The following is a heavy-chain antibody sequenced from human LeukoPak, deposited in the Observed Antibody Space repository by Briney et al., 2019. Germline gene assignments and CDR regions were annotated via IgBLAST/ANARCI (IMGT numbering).Heavy chain of an antibody. Sequence: PSETLSLTRTVPGGAISSYYWSWIRQHPGKGLEWIGYIYYSGSTYYNPSLKSRVTISVDTSKNQFSLKLSSVTAADTAVYYCARGHCSGGSCYSYFWFDPWGQGTLVTVSS. D-gene: IGHD2-15*01. CDR3: ARGHCSGGSCYSYFWFDP. J-gene: IGHJ5*02. CDR1: GGAISSYY. CDR2: IYYSGST. V-gene: IGHV4-59*06.